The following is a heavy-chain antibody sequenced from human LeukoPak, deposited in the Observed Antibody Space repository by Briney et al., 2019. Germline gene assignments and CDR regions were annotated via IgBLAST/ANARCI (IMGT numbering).Heavy chain of an antibody. D-gene: IGHD3-10*01. Sequence: SETLSLTCSVSGDSISSGDYYWNWIHQPPGKGLEWIGYIYYSGSTSDNPSLKSRVTISMDTSKNQISLKLSSVTAADTAVYYCARWFYYGSGRRQFDYWGQGALVTVSS. J-gene: IGHJ4*02. CDR3: ARWFYYGSGRRQFDY. V-gene: IGHV4-30-4*01. CDR2: IYYSGST. CDR1: GDSISSGDYY.